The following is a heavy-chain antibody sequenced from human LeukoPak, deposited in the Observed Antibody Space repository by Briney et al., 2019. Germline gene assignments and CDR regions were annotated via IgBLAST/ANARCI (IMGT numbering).Heavy chain of an antibody. CDR2: INHSGST. V-gene: IGHV4-34*01. Sequence: SETLSPTCAVYGGSSSGYYWSWIRQPPGKGLEWIGEINHSGSTNYNPSLKSRVTISVDTSKNQFSLKLSSVTAADTAVYYCARRSTETTVSVLFDYWGQGTLVTVSS. CDR3: ARRSTETTVSVLFDY. J-gene: IGHJ4*02. D-gene: IGHD4-4*01. CDR1: GGSSSGYY.